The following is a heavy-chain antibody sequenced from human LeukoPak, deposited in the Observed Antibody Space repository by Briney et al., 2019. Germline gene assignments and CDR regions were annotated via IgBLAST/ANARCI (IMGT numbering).Heavy chain of an antibody. J-gene: IGHJ4*02. V-gene: IGHV5-51*01. D-gene: IGHD6-6*01. Sequence: VESLKISCKGSGYSFTSYWIGWVRQMPGKGLEWMGIIYSGDSDTRYSPSFQGQVTISADKSISTAYLQWSSLKASDTAMHYCARRKSSLAADYWGQGTLVTVSS. CDR2: IYSGDSDT. CDR3: ARRKSSLAADY. CDR1: GYSFTSYW.